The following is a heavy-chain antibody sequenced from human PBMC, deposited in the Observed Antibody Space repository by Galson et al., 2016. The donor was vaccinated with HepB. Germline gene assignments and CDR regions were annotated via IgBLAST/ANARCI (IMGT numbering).Heavy chain of an antibody. V-gene: IGHV1-46*01. CDR3: SRALYRTNPPNAHPPFDS. D-gene: IGHD3-16*01. J-gene: IGHJ5*01. Sequence: SVKVSCKASGYTFTKYYMHWVRQAPGQGLEWMGIINPSNFTTNYAEKFQGRFTMTRDTSTSTLYMELSSLKSDDTAVYYCSRALYRTNPPNAHPPFDSWGQGTLVTVSS. CDR1: GYTFTKYY. CDR2: INPSNFTT.